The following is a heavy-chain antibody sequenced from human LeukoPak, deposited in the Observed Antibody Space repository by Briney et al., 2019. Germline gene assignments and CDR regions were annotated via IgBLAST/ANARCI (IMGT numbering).Heavy chain of an antibody. CDR1: GGSISSSSYY. J-gene: IGHJ4*02. CDR2: IYTSGTT. D-gene: IGHD6-19*01. V-gene: IGHV4-61*02. Sequence: PSETLSLTCTVSGGSISSSSYYWGWIRQPAGKGLEWIGRIYTSGTTNYNPSLVSRVIMSVDTSNNQFSLKLTSVTAADTAVYYCARIAKDSSGWSHFDYWGQGTLVTVSS. CDR3: ARIAKDSSGWSHFDY.